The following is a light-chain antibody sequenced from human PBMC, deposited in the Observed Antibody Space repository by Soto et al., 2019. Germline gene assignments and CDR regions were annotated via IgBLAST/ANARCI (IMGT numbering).Light chain of an antibody. CDR2: DTS. CDR1: TGDVTRGHW. CDR3: LLFYDGVAV. J-gene: IGLJ7*01. V-gene: IGLV7-46*01. Sequence: QTVATQEPSLTVSPGGTVTLTCGSTTGDVTRGHWPYWFQQRPGQVPRTLIHDTSNKHSWTPARFSGSLLGGKAALTLSGAQPEDEAEYYCLLFYDGVAVFGGGTQLTVL.